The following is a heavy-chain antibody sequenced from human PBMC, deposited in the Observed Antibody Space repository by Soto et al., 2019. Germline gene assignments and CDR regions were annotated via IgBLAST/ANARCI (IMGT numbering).Heavy chain of an antibody. CDR2: ISNDGSNK. D-gene: IGHD5-12*01. J-gene: IGHJ4*02. Sequence: QVQLVESGGGVVQPGRSLRLSCAASGFTFSRHGMHWVRQAPGKGLEWVALISNDGSNKYYADSVKGRFTISRDNSKNTLNLQVNSLRTEDTAVYYCAKDEADGYNPIGSHWGQGTLLTVSS. V-gene: IGHV3-30*18. CDR3: AKDEADGYNPIGSH. CDR1: GFTFSRHG.